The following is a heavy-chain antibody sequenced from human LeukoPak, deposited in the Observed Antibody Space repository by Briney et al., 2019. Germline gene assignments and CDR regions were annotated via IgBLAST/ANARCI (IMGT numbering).Heavy chain of an antibody. CDR3: AQMAPFSPSFSQQ. CDR1: GGSITSYF. D-gene: IGHD5-24*01. Sequence: SETLSLTCTVSGGSITSYFWTWFRQPPGKGLERIGYTYHSGTTNYNPSLKSRVSISVDTSKTQFSLNLRSVTAADTAVYYCAQMAPFSPSFSQQWGQGTLVTVSS. J-gene: IGHJ1*01. CDR2: TYHSGTT. V-gene: IGHV4-59*01.